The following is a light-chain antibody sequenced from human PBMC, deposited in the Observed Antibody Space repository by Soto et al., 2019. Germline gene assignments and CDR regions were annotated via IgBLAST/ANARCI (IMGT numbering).Light chain of an antibody. CDR1: QDIGNS. CDR2: GAF. V-gene: IGKV3-15*01. Sequence: EIVMTQSPATLSVSPGERATLSCRASQDIGNSLGWYQQKPGQDPRLLIYGAFIRATDIPPRFSGSGSGTEFTLTISSLQSDDSAVYYYQQYKQWPPITFGQGTRLEIK. J-gene: IGKJ5*01. CDR3: QQYKQWPPIT.